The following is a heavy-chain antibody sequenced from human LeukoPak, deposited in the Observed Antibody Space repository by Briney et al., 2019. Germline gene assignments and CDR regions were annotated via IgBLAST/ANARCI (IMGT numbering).Heavy chain of an antibody. J-gene: IGHJ6*03. CDR3: ARAVCPTIKFCDSSYFMDV. CDR2: INWNGAST. V-gene: IGHV3-20*04. Sequence: PGGYLRLSCAASGFTFYDLGMTWVRQVPGKGLEWVAGINWNGASTGYADSVRGRFTISRDNAKNSLYLQMNSLRAEDTALYYCARAVCPTIKFCDSSYFMDVWGKGTTVNVS. D-gene: IGHD6-6*01. CDR1: GFTFYDLG.